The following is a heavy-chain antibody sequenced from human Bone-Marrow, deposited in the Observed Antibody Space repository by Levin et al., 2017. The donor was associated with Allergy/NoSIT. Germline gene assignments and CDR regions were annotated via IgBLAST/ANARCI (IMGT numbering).Heavy chain of an antibody. CDR2: IKEDGSEK. CDR1: GLSFSTYW. J-gene: IGHJ4*02. V-gene: IGHV3-7*01. Sequence: SCAASGLSFSTYWMSWVRQAPGKGLEWVANIKEDGSEKYYVDSVKGRFTISRANAKNSLYLQMNSLRAEDTAVYYCTRDVRVDDYRNYFLDNWGQGTLVTVSS. CDR3: TRDVRVDDYRNYFLDN. D-gene: IGHD4-11*01.